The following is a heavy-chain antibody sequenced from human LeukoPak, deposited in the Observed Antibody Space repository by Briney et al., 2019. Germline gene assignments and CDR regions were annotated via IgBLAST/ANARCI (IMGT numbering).Heavy chain of an antibody. J-gene: IGHJ4*02. Sequence: GGSLRLSCAASGFTFSSYWMTWVRQAPGKGLEWVSTISDSVGSTYYADSVRGRFTISRDTSKNTLYLQMNSLTAEDTAVYYCARAIGSSAYYSFDYWGQGTLVTVSS. D-gene: IGHD3-22*01. V-gene: IGHV3-23*01. CDR1: GFTFSSYW. CDR3: ARAIGSSAYYSFDY. CDR2: ISDSVGST.